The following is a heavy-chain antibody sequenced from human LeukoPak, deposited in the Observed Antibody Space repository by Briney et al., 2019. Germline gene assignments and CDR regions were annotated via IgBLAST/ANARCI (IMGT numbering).Heavy chain of an antibody. Sequence: SETLSLTCTVSGGSISSYYWSWIRQPAGKGLEWIGRIYTSGSTNYNPSLKSRVTMSVDTSKNQFSLKLSSVTAADTAVYYCARGQLLWFGETLVPRWFDPWGQGTLVTVSS. CDR1: GGSISSYY. CDR3: ARGQLLWFGETLVPRWFDP. J-gene: IGHJ5*02. CDR2: IYTSGST. V-gene: IGHV4-4*07. D-gene: IGHD3-10*01.